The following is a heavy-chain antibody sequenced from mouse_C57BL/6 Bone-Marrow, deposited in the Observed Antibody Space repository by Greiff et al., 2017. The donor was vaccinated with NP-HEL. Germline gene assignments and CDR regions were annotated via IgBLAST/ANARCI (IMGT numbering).Heavy chain of an antibody. V-gene: IGHV1-66*01. CDR1: GYSFTSYY. J-gene: IGHJ3*01. CDR2: IYPGSGNT. D-gene: IGHD2-1*01. Sequence: VQLQQSGPELVKPGASVKISCKASGYSFTSYYIHWVKQRPGQGLEWIGWIYPGSGNTKYNEKFKGKATLTADTSSSTAYMQLSSLTSEDSAVYYCARQYYGNYSAWFAYWGQGTLVTVSA. CDR3: ARQYYGNYSAWFAY.